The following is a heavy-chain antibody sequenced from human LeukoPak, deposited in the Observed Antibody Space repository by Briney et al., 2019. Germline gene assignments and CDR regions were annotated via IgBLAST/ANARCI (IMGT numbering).Heavy chain of an antibody. J-gene: IGHJ4*02. Sequence: GGSLRLSRAASGFTFSSYGMHWVRQAPGKGLEWVAVIWYDGSNKYYADSVKGRFTISRDNSKNTLYLQMNSLRAEDTAVYYCAKVVLRYSGYNNLDYRGQGTLVTVSS. CDR3: AKVVLRYSGYNNLDY. V-gene: IGHV3-33*06. CDR2: IWYDGSNK. D-gene: IGHD5-12*01. CDR1: GFTFSSYG.